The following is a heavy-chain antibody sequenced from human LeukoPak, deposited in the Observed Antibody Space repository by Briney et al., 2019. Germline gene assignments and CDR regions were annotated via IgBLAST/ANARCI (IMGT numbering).Heavy chain of an antibody. D-gene: IGHD3-9*01. CDR1: GFTFSSNA. J-gene: IGHJ4*02. CDR3: VKGSYISDY. Sequence: GGSLRLSCSASGFTFSSNAMHWVRQAPGKGLEYVSTITSDGIHTYYADSVKGRFTISRDNSKNTLYLQMSSLRAEDTAIYYCVKGSYISDYWGQGNLVTVSS. V-gene: IGHV3-64D*06. CDR2: ITSDGIHT.